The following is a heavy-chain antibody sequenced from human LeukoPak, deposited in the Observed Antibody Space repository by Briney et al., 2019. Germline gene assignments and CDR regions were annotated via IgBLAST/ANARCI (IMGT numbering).Heavy chain of an antibody. V-gene: IGHV3-21*01. J-gene: IGHJ4*02. CDR1: GXTFSSYF. CDR2: ISSTSSYI. D-gene: IGHD2-21*02. Sequence: PGGSLRLSCAAPGXTFSSYFMNWVRQAPGKGLEWVSSISSTSSYIYYADSVKGRFTISRDNAKNSLYLQMNSLRAEDTAAYYCARGLCGGDCYSDWGQGTLVTVSS. CDR3: ARGLCGGDCYSD.